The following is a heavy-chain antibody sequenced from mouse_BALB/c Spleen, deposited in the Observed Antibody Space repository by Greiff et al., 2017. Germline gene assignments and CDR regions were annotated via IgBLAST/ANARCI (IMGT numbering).Heavy chain of an antibody. CDR1: GFTFSDYY. Sequence: KLVESGGGLVKPGGSLKLSCAASGFTFSDYYMYWVRQTPEKRLEWVAYISSGSSTIYYADTVKGRFTISRDNPKNTLFLQMTSLRSEDTAMYYCARSGEVRRAMDYWGQGTSVTVSS. CDR3: ARSGEVRRAMDY. D-gene: IGHD2-14*01. CDR2: ISSGSSTI. J-gene: IGHJ4*01. V-gene: IGHV5-17*01.